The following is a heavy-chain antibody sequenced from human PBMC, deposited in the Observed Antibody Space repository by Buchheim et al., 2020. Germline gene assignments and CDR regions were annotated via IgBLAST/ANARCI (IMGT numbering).Heavy chain of an antibody. Sequence: QVQLVESGGGVVQPGRSLRLSCAASGFTFSTYAMHWVRQAPGKGLEWVAVISYDGSNTYYADSVKGRFTISRDNSKNTLYLQMNSLRAEDTAVYYCARDRRPWGYYGMDVWGQGTT. D-gene: IGHD3-16*01. CDR3: ARDRRPWGYYGMDV. J-gene: IGHJ6*02. CDR2: ISYDGSNT. V-gene: IGHV3-30*01. CDR1: GFTFSTYA.